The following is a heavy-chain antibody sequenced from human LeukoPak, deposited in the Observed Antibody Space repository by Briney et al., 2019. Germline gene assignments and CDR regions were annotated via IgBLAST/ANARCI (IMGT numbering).Heavy chain of an antibody. CDR3: ARGVGATNFDY. CDR2: INHSGST. J-gene: IGHJ4*02. Sequence: SETPSLTCAVYGGSFSDYYWAWIRQPPGKGLEWIGEINHSGSTNYNPSLKSRVTISVDTSKNQFSLKLSSVTAADTAVYYCARGVGATNFDYWGQGTLVTVSS. CDR1: GGSFSDYY. V-gene: IGHV4-34*01. D-gene: IGHD1-26*01.